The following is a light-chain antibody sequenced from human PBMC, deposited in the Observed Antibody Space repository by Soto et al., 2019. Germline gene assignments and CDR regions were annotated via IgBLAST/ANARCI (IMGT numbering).Light chain of an antibody. J-gene: IGKJ1*01. CDR3: QQYGSSTGT. V-gene: IGKV3-11*01. CDR1: QSVSSY. CDR2: DAS. Sequence: EIVLTQSPATLSLSPGERATLSCRASQSVSSYLAWYQQKPGQAPRLLIYDASNRATGIPARFSGSGPGTDFTLTISRLEPEDFAVYYCQQYGSSTGTFGQRTKVDIK.